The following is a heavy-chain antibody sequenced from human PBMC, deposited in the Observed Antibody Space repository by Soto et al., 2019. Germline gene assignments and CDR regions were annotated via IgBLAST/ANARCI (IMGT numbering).Heavy chain of an antibody. CDR2: ISFDGANT. D-gene: IGHD3-10*01. Sequence: QVQLVESGGGVVPPGGALRVSCVASGFTFSSYNMHWVRQAPGEGLEWVAVISFDGANTFYADSVKGRFTISRDISRDTLYLQMSSLRDEDPAIYYCARDGYTRGGFDYWGQGTLVTVSS. V-gene: IGHV3-30-3*01. J-gene: IGHJ4*02. CDR3: ARDGYTRGGFDY. CDR1: GFTFSSYN.